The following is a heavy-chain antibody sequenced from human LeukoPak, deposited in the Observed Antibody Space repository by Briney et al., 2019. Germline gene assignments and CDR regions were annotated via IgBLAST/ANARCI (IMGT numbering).Heavy chain of an antibody. CDR2: IVVGSGNT. D-gene: IGHD3-22*01. CDR1: GFTFTSSA. Sequence: GTSVKVSCKASGFTFTSSAVQWVRQARGQRLEWIGWIVVGSGNTNYAQKFQERVTITRDMSTSTAYMELSSLRSEDTAVYYCAASLRNYYDGDYWGQGTLVTVSS. CDR3: AASLRNYYDGDY. V-gene: IGHV1-58*01. J-gene: IGHJ4*02.